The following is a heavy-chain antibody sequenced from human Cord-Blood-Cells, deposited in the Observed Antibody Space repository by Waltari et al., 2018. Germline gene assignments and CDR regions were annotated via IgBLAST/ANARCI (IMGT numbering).Heavy chain of an antibody. J-gene: IGHJ4*02. V-gene: IGHV4-31*03. Sequence: QVQLQESGPGLVKPSQTMSLTCTVSGGPIRSGGYYWSWYRQHPGKGLEWIGYIYCSGSTYYNPSLKSRVTISVDTSKNQFSLKLSSVTAADTAVYYCARGQDSYYDFWSGYLDYWGQGTLVTVSS. CDR3: ARGQDSYYDFWSGYLDY. CDR2: IYCSGST. D-gene: IGHD3-3*01. CDR1: GGPIRSGGYY.